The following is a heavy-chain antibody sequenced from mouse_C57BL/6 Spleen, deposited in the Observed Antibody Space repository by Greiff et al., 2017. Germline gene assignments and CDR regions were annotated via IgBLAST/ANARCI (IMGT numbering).Heavy chain of an antibody. J-gene: IGHJ4*01. CDR2: IDPSDSET. CDR3: ARSPPVYYGSSYNAMDY. V-gene: IGHV1-52*01. CDR1: GYTFTSYW. D-gene: IGHD1-1*01. Sequence: QVQLQQPGAELVRPGSSVKLSCKASGYTFTSYWMHWVKQRPIQGLEWIGNIDPSDSETHYNQKFKDKATLTVDKSSSTACMQLSSLTSEDSAVYYCARSPPVYYGSSYNAMDYWGQGTSVTVSS.